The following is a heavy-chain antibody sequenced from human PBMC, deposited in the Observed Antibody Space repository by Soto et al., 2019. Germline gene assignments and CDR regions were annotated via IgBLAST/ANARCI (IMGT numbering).Heavy chain of an antibody. J-gene: IGHJ6*02. D-gene: IGHD6-13*01. V-gene: IGHV3-23*01. CDR2: ISGSGGST. CDR3: AKVVQQQLVRDYYYGMDV. Sequence: GGSLRLSCAASGFTFSSYAIICFRHAPCKGLEWVSAISGSGGSTYYADSVKGRFTISRDNSKNTLYLQMNSLRAEDTAVYYCAKVVQQQLVRDYYYGMDVWGQGTTVTVSS. CDR1: GFTFSSYA.